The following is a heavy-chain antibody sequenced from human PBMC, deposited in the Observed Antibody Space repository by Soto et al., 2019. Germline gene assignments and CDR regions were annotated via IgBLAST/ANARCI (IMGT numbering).Heavy chain of an antibody. CDR2: IYYSGST. V-gene: IGHV4-39*01. Sequence: QLQLQESGPGLVKPSETLSLTCTVSGGSISSSSYYWGWIRQPPGKGLEWIGSIYYSGSTYYNPSLKSRVTISVDTSKNQFSLKLSSVTAADTAVYYCARMGGPTSFDYWGQGTLVTVSS. CDR3: ARMGGPTSFDY. D-gene: IGHD1-1*01. J-gene: IGHJ4*02. CDR1: GGSISSSSYY.